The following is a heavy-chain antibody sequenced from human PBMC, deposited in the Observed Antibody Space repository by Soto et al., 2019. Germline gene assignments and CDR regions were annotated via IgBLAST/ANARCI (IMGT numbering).Heavy chain of an antibody. V-gene: IGHV1-18*04. D-gene: IGHD2-2*01. CDR3: ARSLLPYQVYFAMDV. J-gene: IGHJ6*02. CDR2: ISARDGDR. Sequence: ASVKVSCKASGYNIIGYGFTWVRQAPGQELEWMGWISARDGDRNYAQKFEGRVTMTIDASTSTAYMEMRSLRNDDTAVYYCARSLLPYQVYFAMDVWGQGTTVTVSS. CDR1: GYNIIGYG.